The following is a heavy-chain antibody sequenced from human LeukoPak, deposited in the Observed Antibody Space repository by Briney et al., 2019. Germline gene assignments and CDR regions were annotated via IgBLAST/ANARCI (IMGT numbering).Heavy chain of an antibody. CDR3: ARENNWNYRGFDY. J-gene: IGHJ4*02. D-gene: IGHD1-7*01. CDR1: GGSISSYY. CDR2: IYYSGST. V-gene: IGHV4-59*01. Sequence: PSETLSLTCTVSGGSISSYYWSWIRQPPGKGMEWIGYIYYSGSTNYNPSLKSRVTISVDTSKNQFSLKLSSVTAADTAVYYCARENNWNYRGFDYWGQGTLVTVSS.